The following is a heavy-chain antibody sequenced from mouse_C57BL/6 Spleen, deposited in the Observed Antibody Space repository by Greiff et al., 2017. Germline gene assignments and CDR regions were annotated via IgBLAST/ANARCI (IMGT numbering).Heavy chain of an antibody. CDR2: IHPSDSDT. V-gene: IGHV1-74*01. CDR1: GYTFTSYW. CDR3: AIPPITTVVASFDC. Sequence: QVQLQQPGAELVKPGASVKVSCKASGYTFTSYWMHWVKQRPGQGFEWIGRIHPSDSDTNYNQKFKGKATLTVDKSSSTAYSLLSNLTSEDSSVYYYAIPPITTVVASFDCWGQGTTLTVSS. D-gene: IGHD1-1*01. J-gene: IGHJ2*01.